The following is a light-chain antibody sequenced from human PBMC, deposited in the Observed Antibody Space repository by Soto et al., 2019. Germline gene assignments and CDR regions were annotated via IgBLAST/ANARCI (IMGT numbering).Light chain of an antibody. J-gene: IGKJ1*01. Sequence: DIQMTQSPSSLSASVGDRVTITCRASQSISSYLNWYQQKPGKAPKLLIYAASSLQSGVPSRFSGSGSGTDFPLTISSLQPEDFATYYCQQSYSTPRTFCQGTKVEIK. CDR2: AAS. CDR3: QQSYSTPRT. CDR1: QSISSY. V-gene: IGKV1-39*01.